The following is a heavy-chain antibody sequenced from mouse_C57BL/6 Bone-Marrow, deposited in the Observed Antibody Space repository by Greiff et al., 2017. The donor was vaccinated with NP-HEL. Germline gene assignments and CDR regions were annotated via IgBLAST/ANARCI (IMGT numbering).Heavy chain of an antibody. Sequence: QVQLQQPGAELVKPGASVKMSCKASGYTFTSYWITWVKQRPGQGLEWIGDIYPGSGSTNYNEKFKSKATLTVDTSSSTAYMQLSSLTSEDSAVYYCARIYSKGGNWYFDVWGTGTTVTVSS. CDR2: IYPGSGST. D-gene: IGHD2-5*01. CDR1: GYTFTSYW. CDR3: ARIYSKGGNWYFDV. J-gene: IGHJ1*03. V-gene: IGHV1-55*01.